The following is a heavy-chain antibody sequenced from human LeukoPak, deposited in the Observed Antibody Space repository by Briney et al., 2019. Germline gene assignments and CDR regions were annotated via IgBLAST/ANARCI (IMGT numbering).Heavy chain of an antibody. J-gene: IGHJ4*02. CDR2: ISSSSSTI. V-gene: IGHV3-48*01. CDR1: GFTFSSYS. D-gene: IGHD3-22*01. Sequence: PGGPLRLSCAASGFTFSSYSMNWVRQAPGKGLKWVSYISSSSSTIYYADSVKGRFTISRDNAKNSLYLQMNSLRAEDTAVYYCARDELYYYDSSGYFSFDYWGQGTLVTVSS. CDR3: ARDELYYYDSSGYFSFDY.